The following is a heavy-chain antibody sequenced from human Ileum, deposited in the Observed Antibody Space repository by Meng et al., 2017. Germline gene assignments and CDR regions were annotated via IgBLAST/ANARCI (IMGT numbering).Heavy chain of an antibody. CDR1: GDSIGNSKW. CDR2: ISNSGKT. V-gene: IGHV4-4*02. CDR3: ARERIRELGLFDS. J-gene: IGHJ4*02. Sequence: QLQLQELGPGLVQPSGTLSLACAVSGDSIGNSKWWSWLRQPPGKGLEWIGEISNSGKTVYSPSLKSRVRISLDKSNNQFSLTLNSVTAADTAMYYCARERIRELGLFDSWGQGTLVTVSS. D-gene: IGHD3-10*01.